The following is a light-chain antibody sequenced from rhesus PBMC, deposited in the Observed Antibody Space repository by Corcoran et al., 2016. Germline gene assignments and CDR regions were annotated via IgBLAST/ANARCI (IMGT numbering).Light chain of an antibody. CDR3: QQYKSYPPT. V-gene: IGKV1-28*02. J-gene: IGKJ4*01. Sequence: DIQMTQSPSSLSASVGDTFTITCRASQGISSYLTWFQQKPGKAPKLLIYAATTLQSGVPSRFSGSGSVTDFTLTISSLQPEDFATYYCQQYKSYPPTFGGGTKVEIK. CDR1: QGISSY. CDR2: AAT.